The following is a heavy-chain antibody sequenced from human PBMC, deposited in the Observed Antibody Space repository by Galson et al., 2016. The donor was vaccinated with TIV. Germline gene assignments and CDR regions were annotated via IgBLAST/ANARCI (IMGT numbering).Heavy chain of an antibody. CDR2: IIPIFRTV. CDR1: GVTFISFA. CDR3: ARDEVYDSLDG. J-gene: IGHJ4*02. D-gene: IGHD3-22*01. V-gene: IGHV1-69*13. Sequence: SVKVSCKASGVTFISFAISWVRQAPGQGLEWMGGIIPIFRTVHYAQRFQGRVTITADESTSTAYMELSSLRSEDTAVYYCARDEVYDSLDGWGQGTLVTVSS.